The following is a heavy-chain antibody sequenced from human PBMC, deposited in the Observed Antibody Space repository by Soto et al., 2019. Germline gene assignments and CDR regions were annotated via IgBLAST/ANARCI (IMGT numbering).Heavy chain of an antibody. J-gene: IGHJ6*01. CDR2: IYPGDSDT. CDR3: ARQGGTSSDVVCIGV. CDR1: EYSFTTYW. V-gene: IGHV5-51*01. D-gene: IGHD6-6*01. Sequence: PGESLKISCKGSEYSFTTYWIGWVRQMPGKGLEWMGFIYPGDSDTRYSPYFQGQVTISADKSISTAYLQWTSLKASDTAIYYCARQGGTSSDVVCIGVWRRGNTGTVAS.